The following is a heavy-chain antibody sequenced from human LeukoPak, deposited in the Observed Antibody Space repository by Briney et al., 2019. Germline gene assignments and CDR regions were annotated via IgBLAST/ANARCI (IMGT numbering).Heavy chain of an antibody. J-gene: IGHJ4*02. CDR2: INASGST. CDR1: GGSISSYY. CDR3: AREPGTDFDY. V-gene: IGHV4-4*07. Sequence: PSETLSLTCTVSGGSISSYYWSWIRQPAGKGLEWIGRINASGSTNFNPSLKSRVTMSVDTSENQFSLRLTSVTAADTAVYYCAREPGTDFDYWGQGTLVTVSS. D-gene: IGHD6-13*01.